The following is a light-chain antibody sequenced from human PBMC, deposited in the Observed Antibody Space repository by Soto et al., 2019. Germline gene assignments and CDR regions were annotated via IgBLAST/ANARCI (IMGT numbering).Light chain of an antibody. J-gene: IGLJ3*02. Sequence: QLVLTQPPSVSGAPGQRVTISCTGSSSNIGAGCDVHWYQQLPGTAPKLLIYGNTNRPSGVPDRFSGSKSGTSASLAITGLQAEDEADYYCQSYDSSLFWVFGGGTKLTVL. CDR1: SSNIGAGCD. CDR3: QSYDSSLFWV. V-gene: IGLV1-40*01. CDR2: GNT.